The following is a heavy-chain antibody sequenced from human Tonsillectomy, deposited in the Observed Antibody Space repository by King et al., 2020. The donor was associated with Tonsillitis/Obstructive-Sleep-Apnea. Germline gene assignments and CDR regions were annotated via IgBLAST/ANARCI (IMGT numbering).Heavy chain of an antibody. J-gene: IGHJ3*02. Sequence: VQLVESGGGLVQPGRSLRLSCAASGFTFDGYAMHWVRQAPGKGLEWVSGISWNSGSIGYAESVKGRFTISRDNDKNSLYLQMNSLRPEDTALYYCAKDIGGDYGGGALDIWGQGTMVTVSS. D-gene: IGHD4-17*01. CDR3: AKDIGGDYGGGALDI. V-gene: IGHV3-9*01. CDR2: ISWNSGSI. CDR1: GFTFDGYA.